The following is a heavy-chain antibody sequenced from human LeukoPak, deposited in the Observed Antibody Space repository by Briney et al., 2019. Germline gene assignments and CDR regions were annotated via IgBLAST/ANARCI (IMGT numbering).Heavy chain of an antibody. J-gene: IGHJ6*03. CDR1: GGSISSYY. V-gene: IGHV4-59*08. CDR3: ARHREVRGVYYMDV. D-gene: IGHD3-10*01. Sequence: SETLSLTCTVSGGSISSYYWSWIRQPPGKGLEWIGYIYYSGSTNYNPSLKSRVTISVDTSKNQFSLKLGSVTAADTAVYYCARHREVRGVYYMDVWGKGTTVTVSS. CDR2: IYYSGST.